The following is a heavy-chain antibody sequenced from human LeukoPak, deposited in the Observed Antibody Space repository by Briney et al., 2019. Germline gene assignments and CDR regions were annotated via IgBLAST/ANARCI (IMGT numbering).Heavy chain of an antibody. V-gene: IGHV3-66*02. CDR1: GFTFSSNY. CDR3: ARVAQEYYDFWSGYRDAFDI. D-gene: IGHD3-3*01. Sequence: GGSLRLSCAASGFTFSSNYMSWVRQAPGKGLEWASVIYSGGSTYYTDSVKGRFTISRDNSKNTLYLQINSLRAEDTAVYYCARVAQEYYDFWSGYRDAFDIWGQGTMVTVSS. CDR2: IYSGGST. J-gene: IGHJ3*02.